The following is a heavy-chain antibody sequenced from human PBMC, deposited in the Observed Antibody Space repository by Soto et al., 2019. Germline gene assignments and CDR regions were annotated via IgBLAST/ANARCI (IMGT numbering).Heavy chain of an antibody. CDR1: GGSISSNY. V-gene: IGHV4-59*01. Sequence: PXETLSLTCTVSGGSISSNYWTWIRQPPGKGLEWIGYVYNSGSTNYTPSLKSRVTISEDTSKSQFSLKVNSMTAADTAVYYCARYRREAVAGYTLDNWGQGFLVTVSS. D-gene: IGHD6-13*01. CDR3: ARYRREAVAGYTLDN. J-gene: IGHJ4*02. CDR2: VYNSGST.